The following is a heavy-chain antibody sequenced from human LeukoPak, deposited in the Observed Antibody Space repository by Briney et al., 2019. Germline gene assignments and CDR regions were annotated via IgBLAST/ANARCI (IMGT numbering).Heavy chain of an antibody. D-gene: IGHD4-17*01. CDR1: GFTFSSYS. J-gene: IGHJ4*02. CDR2: ISSSSSYI. V-gene: IGHV3-21*01. CDR3: ARDSGYYGDYWDTGDY. Sequence: GGSLRLSCAASGFTFSSYSMNWVRQAPGKGLEWVSSISSSSSYIYYADSVKGRFTISRDNAKNSLYLQINSLRAEDTAVYYCARDSGYYGDYWDTGDYWGQGTLVTVSS.